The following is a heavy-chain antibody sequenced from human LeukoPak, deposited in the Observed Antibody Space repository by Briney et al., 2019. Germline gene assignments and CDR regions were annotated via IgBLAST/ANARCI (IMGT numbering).Heavy chain of an antibody. CDR1: GGSISSYY. J-gene: IGHJ6*03. CDR3: ARGSSEVFYYYYYYMDV. Sequence: SETLSLTCTVSGGSISSYYWSWIRQPPGKGLEWIGYIYYSGSTNYNPSLKSRVTISVDTSKNQFSLKLSSVTAADTAVYYCARGSSEVFYYYYYYMDVWGKGTTVTVSS. V-gene: IGHV4-59*01. CDR2: IYYSGST. D-gene: IGHD6-6*01.